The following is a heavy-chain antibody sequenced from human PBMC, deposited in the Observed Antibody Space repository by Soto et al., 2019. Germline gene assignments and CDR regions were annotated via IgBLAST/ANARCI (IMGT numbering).Heavy chain of an antibody. Sequence: GASVKVSCKASGYTFTSYGISWVRQAPGQGLEWMGWISAYNGNTNYAQKLQGRVTMTTDTSTSTAYMELRSLRSDDTAVYYCARDEARLLRYFDWPPPFDYWSQGTLVTVSS. J-gene: IGHJ4*02. V-gene: IGHV1-18*01. CDR3: ARDEARLLRYFDWPPPFDY. CDR1: GYTFTSYG. D-gene: IGHD3-9*01. CDR2: ISAYNGNT.